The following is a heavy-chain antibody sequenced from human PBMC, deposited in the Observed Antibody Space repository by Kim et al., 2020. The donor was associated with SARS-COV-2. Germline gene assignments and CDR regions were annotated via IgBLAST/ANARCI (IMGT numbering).Heavy chain of an antibody. Sequence: GGSLRLSCAASGFTFSSYGMHWVRQAPGKGLEWVAVIWYDGSNKYYADSVKGRFTISRDNSKNTLYLQMNSLRAEDTAVYYCARDWRNYYYYYGMDVWGQGTTVTVSS. CDR1: GFTFSSYG. J-gene: IGHJ6*02. V-gene: IGHV3-33*01. CDR2: IWYDGSNK. CDR3: ARDWRNYYYYYGMDV.